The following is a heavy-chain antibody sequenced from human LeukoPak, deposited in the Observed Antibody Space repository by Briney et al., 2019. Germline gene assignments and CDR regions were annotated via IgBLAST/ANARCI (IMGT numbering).Heavy chain of an antibody. D-gene: IGHD1-1*01. CDR2: ITGDGSIT. J-gene: IGHJ4*02. Sequence: PGGSLRLSCAASGFIFRSSWMHWVRQAPGKGLVWVSRITGDGSITTYADPVKGRFTISRDNAKNTLYLQMNSLRAEDTAVYYCARAPLHDEGYWGQGTLVTVSS. V-gene: IGHV3-74*01. CDR1: GFIFRSSW. CDR3: ARAPLHDEGY.